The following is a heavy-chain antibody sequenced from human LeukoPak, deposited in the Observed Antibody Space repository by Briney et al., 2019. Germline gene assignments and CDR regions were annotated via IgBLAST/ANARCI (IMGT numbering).Heavy chain of an antibody. CDR2: IYTSGSA. J-gene: IGHJ5*02. V-gene: IGHV4-61*02. D-gene: IGHD3-10*01. Sequence: PSETLSLTCTVSGGSISSGSYYWSWIRQPAGKGLEWIGRIYTSGSANYNPSLKSRVTISVDTPKNQFSLKLSSVTAADTAVYYCARDGIPITMVRGVIGNWFDPWGQGTLVTVSS. CDR1: GGSISSGSYY. CDR3: ARDGIPITMVRGVIGNWFDP.